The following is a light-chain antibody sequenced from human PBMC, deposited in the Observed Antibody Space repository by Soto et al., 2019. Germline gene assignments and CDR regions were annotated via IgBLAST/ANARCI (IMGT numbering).Light chain of an antibody. CDR1: QSISSW. Sequence: DIQMTQSPSTLSASVGDRVTITCRASQSISSWLAWYQQKPGKAPKLLICGASSLESGVPSRFSGSGSVTEFTVSLDSVQPDDFATYYCQQYSSSSPTFGQGTKLEI. CDR3: QQYSSSSPT. J-gene: IGKJ2*01. V-gene: IGKV1-5*01. CDR2: GAS.